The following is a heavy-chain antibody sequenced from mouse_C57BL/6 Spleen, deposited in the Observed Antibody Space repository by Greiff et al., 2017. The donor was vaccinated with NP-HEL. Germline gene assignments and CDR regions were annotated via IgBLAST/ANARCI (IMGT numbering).Heavy chain of an antibody. CDR2: IDPSDSYT. CDR1: GYTFTSYW. D-gene: IGHD3-2*01. J-gene: IGHJ2*01. Sequence: QVQLQQSGAELVRPGTSVKLSCKASGYTFTSYWMHWVKQRPGQGLEWIGVIDPSDSYTNYNQKFKGKATLTVDNSSSTAYMQLSILPSEDSAVYYCARSWERQLLYYWGQGTTLTVSS. CDR3: ARSWERQLLYY. V-gene: IGHV1-59*01.